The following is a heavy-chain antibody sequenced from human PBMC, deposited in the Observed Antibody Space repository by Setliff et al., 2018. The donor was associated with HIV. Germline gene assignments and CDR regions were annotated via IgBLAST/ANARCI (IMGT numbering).Heavy chain of an antibody. CDR1: GDSFSSGTYY. V-gene: IGHV4-61*01. J-gene: IGHJ4*02. D-gene: IGHD1-26*01. Sequence: SETLSLTCSVSGDSFSSGTYYWGWIRQSPGKGLEWIGWIYYSGNTRYNPSLKSRVTISLDTSKNRFSLQLTSVTAADTAVYYCARHRDGGTYPLDYWGQGTLVTVSS. CDR3: ARHRDGGTYPLDY. CDR2: IYYSGNT.